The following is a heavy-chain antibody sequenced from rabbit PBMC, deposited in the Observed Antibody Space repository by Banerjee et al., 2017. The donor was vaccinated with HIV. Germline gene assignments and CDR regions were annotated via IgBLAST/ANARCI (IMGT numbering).Heavy chain of an antibody. Sequence: QEQLEESGGGLVQPEGSLTLTCTASGFTLSSYYHMCWVRQAPGKGLEWIACIDAGSSGRTWYANWVNGRFTISKTSSTTVTLQMTSLTAADTATYFCAREGGSTFLYYFKLWGPGTLVTVS. J-gene: IGHJ4*01. CDR2: IDAGSSGRT. V-gene: IGHV1S45*01. CDR3: AREGGSTFLYYFKL. D-gene: IGHD4-2*01. CDR1: GFTLSSYYH.